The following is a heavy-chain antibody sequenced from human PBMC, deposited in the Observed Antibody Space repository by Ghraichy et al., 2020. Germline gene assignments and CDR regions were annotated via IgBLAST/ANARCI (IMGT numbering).Heavy chain of an antibody. CDR3: VPLVTRDLGLDY. D-gene: IGHD2-21*02. CDR2: ISTSGSVI. V-gene: IGHV3-48*03. J-gene: IGHJ4*02. Sequence: GGSLRLSCAASGFTFSSYEMNWVRQAPGKGLEWVSYISTSGSVIYYADSVKGRFTISRDNAKNSLFLQMNSLRVEDTAVYYCVPLVTRDLGLDYWGQGTLVTVSS. CDR1: GFTFSSYE.